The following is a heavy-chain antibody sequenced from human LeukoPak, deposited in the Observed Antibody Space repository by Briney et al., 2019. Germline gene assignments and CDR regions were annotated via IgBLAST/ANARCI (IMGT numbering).Heavy chain of an antibody. CDR1: GFTFSNYA. V-gene: IGHV3-23*01. J-gene: IGHJ4*02. Sequence: GGSLRLSCAASGFTFSNYAMTWVRQAPGKGLEWVSAISGSGDSTHYADSVKGRFTISRDNSKNTLYLQMNSLRAEDTAVYSCAKGCSYTNCYTSDYWGQGTPVTVSS. CDR2: ISGSGDST. D-gene: IGHD2-2*02. CDR3: AKGCSYTNCYTSDY.